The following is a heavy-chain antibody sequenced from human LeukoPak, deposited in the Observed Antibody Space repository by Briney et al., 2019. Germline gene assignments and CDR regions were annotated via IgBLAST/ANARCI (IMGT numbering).Heavy chain of an antibody. CDR1: GYSFTSYW. Sequence: PGASLKISCKGSGYSFTSYWIGWVRQLPGKGLEWMGIIYPGDSDTRYSPSFQGQVTISADKSISTAYLQWSSLKASDTAMYYCARIPLTVTNGINWFDPWGQGTLVTVSS. V-gene: IGHV5-51*01. CDR2: IYPGDSDT. CDR3: ARIPLTVTNGINWFDP. D-gene: IGHD4-17*01. J-gene: IGHJ5*02.